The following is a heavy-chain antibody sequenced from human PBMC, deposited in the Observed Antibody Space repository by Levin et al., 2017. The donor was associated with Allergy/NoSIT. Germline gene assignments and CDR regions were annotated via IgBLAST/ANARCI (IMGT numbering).Heavy chain of an antibody. CDR3: ARDEYFDY. J-gene: IGHJ4*02. CDR2: ISSSGSTI. CDR1: GFPFSSSE. V-gene: IGHV3-48*03. Sequence: LSLTCAASGFPFSSSEMNWVRQAPGKGLEWVSYISSSGSTIYYADSVKGRFTISRDNAKNSLYLQMNSLRAEDTAVYYCARDEYFDYWGQGTLVTVSS.